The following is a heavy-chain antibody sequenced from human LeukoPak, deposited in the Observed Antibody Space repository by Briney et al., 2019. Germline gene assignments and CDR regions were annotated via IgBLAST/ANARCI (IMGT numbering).Heavy chain of an antibody. CDR1: GFTFSSYG. J-gene: IGHJ4*02. D-gene: IGHD4/OR15-4a*01. V-gene: IGHV3-23*01. CDR2: ISGSGGST. CDR3: ARRAGAYSHPYDY. Sequence: PGGSLRLSCAASGFTFSSYGMSWVRQAPGKGLEWVSAISGSGGSTYYADSVKGRFTISRDNSKNTVYLQMNSLRAEDTAVYYCARRAGAYSHPYDYWGQGTLVTVSS.